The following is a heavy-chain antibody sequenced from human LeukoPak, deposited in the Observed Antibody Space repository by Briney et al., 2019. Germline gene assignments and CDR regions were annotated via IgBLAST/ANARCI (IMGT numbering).Heavy chain of an antibody. CDR1: GFTISSNY. V-gene: IGHV3-66*01. CDR3: ARDSSGWHYY. CDR2: IYSGGST. J-gene: IGHJ4*02. Sequence: GGSLRLSCAASGFTISSNYMSWVRQAPGKGLEWVSVIYSGGSTYYADSVKGRFTTSRDNSKNTLYLQMNSLRAEDTAVYYCARDSSGWHYYWGQGTLVTVSS. D-gene: IGHD6-19*01.